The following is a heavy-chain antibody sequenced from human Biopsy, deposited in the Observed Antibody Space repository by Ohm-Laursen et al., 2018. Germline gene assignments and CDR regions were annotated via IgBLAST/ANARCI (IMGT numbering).Heavy chain of an antibody. D-gene: IGHD3-16*01. V-gene: IGHV3-11*01. CDR2: ISGIGDTT. CDR3: ARDLTWGSYFDS. J-gene: IGHJ4*02. CDR1: GFTFGDYY. Sequence: SLRLSCAASGFTFGDYYMSWIRQAPGRGLEWVSHISGIGDTTYYADSVKGRFTISRDNSKNSLYLQMNSLRAEDTAVYYCARDLTWGSYFDSWGQGSLVTVSS.